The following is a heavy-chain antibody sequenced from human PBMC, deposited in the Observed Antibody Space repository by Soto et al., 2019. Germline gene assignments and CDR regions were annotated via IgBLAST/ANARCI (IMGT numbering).Heavy chain of an antibody. CDR2: ISSSSSYI. CDR3: ARTQGDPYAFDI. J-gene: IGHJ3*02. V-gene: IGHV3-21*01. Sequence: GGSLRLSCAASGFTFSSYWMSWVRQAPGKGLEWVSSISSSSSYIYYADSVKGRFTISRDNAKNSLYLQMNSLRAEDTAVYYCARTQGDPYAFDIWGQGTMVTVSS. D-gene: IGHD3-10*01. CDR1: GFTFSSYW.